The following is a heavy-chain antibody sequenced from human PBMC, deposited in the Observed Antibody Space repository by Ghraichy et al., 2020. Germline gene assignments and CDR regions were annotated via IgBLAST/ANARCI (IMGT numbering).Heavy chain of an antibody. Sequence: SETLSLTCTVSGGSISSSSYYWGWIRQPPGKGLEWIGSIYYSGSTYYNPSLKSRVTISVDTSKNQFSLKLSSVTAADTAVYYCARQKNYYYYMDVWGKGTTVTVSS. J-gene: IGHJ6*03. CDR1: GGSISSSSYY. CDR3: ARQKNYYYYMDV. V-gene: IGHV4-39*01. CDR2: IYYSGST.